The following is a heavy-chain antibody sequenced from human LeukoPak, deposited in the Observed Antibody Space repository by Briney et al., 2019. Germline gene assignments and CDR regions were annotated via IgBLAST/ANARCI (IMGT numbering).Heavy chain of an antibody. CDR3: ARHGDWCSDN. CDR1: GFTVSSNY. Sequence: GGSLRLSCAASGFTVSSNYMTWVRQAPGKGLEWLANIKQDGSDKYYVDSVKGRFTISRDNAKNSLYLQMNSLRAEDTAVYYCARHGDWCSDNWGQGTLVTVSS. D-gene: IGHD2-8*02. V-gene: IGHV3-7*01. J-gene: IGHJ4*02. CDR2: IKQDGSDK.